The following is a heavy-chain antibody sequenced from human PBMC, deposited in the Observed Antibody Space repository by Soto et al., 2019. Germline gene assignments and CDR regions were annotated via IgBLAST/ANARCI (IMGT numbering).Heavy chain of an antibody. Sequence: QVQLQEAGPGLVKPSETLSLTCNVSGGSMSSYYWSWIRQPPGMGLEWIGYIYYSGSAYYNPSLKSRVTLSVDTSKDQFSLRLTSVTASDTAVYYCASRLGQISGVVNSEGFDLWGQWTMVTVSS. D-gene: IGHD3-3*01. CDR2: IYYSGSA. V-gene: IGHV4-59*08. CDR1: GGSMSSYY. CDR3: ASRLGQISGVVNSEGFDL. J-gene: IGHJ3*01.